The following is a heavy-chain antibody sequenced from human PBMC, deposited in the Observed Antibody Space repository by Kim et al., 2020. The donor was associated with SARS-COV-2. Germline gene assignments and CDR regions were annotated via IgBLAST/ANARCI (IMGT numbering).Heavy chain of an antibody. CDR2: IYYSGST. D-gene: IGHD5-12*01. CDR3: AGRGYSGYDSDY. J-gene: IGHJ4*02. V-gene: IGHV4-59*08. Sequence: SETLSLTCTVSGGSISSYYWSWIRQPPGKGLEWIGYIYYSGSTNYNPSLKSRVTISVDTSKNQFSLKLSSVTAADTAVYYCAGRGYSGYDSDYWGQGTLVTVSS. CDR1: GGSISSYY.